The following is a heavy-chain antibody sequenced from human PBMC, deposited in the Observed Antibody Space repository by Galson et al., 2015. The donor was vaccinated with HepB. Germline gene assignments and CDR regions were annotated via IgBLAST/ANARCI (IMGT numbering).Heavy chain of an antibody. CDR2: INAGNGNT. D-gene: IGHD2-2*01. V-gene: IGHV1-3*01. CDR3: ASGPPIVVVPAAPPDY. J-gene: IGHJ4*02. CDR1: GYTFTSHA. Sequence: SVKVSCKASGYTFTSHAMHWVRQAPGQRLEWMGWINAGNGNTKYSQKFQGRVTITRDTSASTAYMELSSLRSEDTAVYYCASGPPIVVVPAAPPDYWGQGTLVTVSS.